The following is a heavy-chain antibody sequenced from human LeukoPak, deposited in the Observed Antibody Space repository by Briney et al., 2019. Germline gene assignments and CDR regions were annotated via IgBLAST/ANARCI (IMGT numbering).Heavy chain of an antibody. D-gene: IGHD6-13*01. Sequence: PSETLSLTYTVSGGSISNTNYYWGWIRQPPGKGLEWIGNIYYSGSTYYNPSLKSRVTISVDTSKNQFSLKVSSVTAADTAVYYCANFYSISWYSYFDSWGQGTLVTVSS. CDR1: GGSISNTNYY. J-gene: IGHJ4*02. CDR3: ANFYSISWYSYFDS. CDR2: IYYSGST. V-gene: IGHV4-39*07.